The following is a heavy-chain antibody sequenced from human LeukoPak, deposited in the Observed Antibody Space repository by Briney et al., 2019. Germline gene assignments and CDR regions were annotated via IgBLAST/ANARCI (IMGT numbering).Heavy chain of an antibody. V-gene: IGHV1-8*01. CDR2: MNPNSGNT. Sequence: ASVTVSCKASGYTFPSYDINWVRQATGQALEWMGLMNPNSGNTGYAQKFQGRVTMPRNTSISTAYMELSSLRSEDTAVYYCARRPMIRNALHVPLRPFDPWGQGTLVTVSS. CDR1: GYTFPSYD. J-gene: IGHJ5*02. D-gene: IGHD3-22*01. CDR3: ARRPMIRNALHVPLRPFDP.